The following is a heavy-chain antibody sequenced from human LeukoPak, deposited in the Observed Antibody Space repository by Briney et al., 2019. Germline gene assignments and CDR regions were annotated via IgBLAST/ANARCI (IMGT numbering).Heavy chain of an antibody. D-gene: IGHD6-19*01. CDR1: GFTFSSYA. Sequence: PGGSLRLSCAASGFTFSSYAMHWVRQAPGKGLEWVAVISYDGSNKYYADSVKGRFTISRDNSKITLYLQMNSLRAEDTAVYYCARGPYSSGWYWDYWGQGTLVTVSS. J-gene: IGHJ4*02. CDR3: ARGPYSSGWYWDY. CDR2: ISYDGSNK. V-gene: IGHV3-30-3*01.